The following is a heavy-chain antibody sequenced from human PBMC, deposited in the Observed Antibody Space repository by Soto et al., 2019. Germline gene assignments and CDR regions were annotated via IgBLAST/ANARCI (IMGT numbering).Heavy chain of an antibody. V-gene: IGHV3-23*01. D-gene: IGHD3-22*01. CDR2: IGGSANIA. CDR1: GFTFSNYA. J-gene: IGHJ4*02. CDR3: AKSGLFDSSGYHHPHFDS. Sequence: EVQLLESGGGIVQPGGSLRLSCVVSGFTSGFTFSNYAMNWVRQAPGKGLEQVAGIGGSANIAYYTDSVKGRFTIARDNSNSTLFLQMNSLRAEDTAVYYCAKSGLFDSSGYHHPHFDSWGPGALVTVSS.